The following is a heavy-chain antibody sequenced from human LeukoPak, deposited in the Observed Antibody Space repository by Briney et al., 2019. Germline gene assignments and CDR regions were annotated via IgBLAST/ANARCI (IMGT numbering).Heavy chain of an antibody. D-gene: IGHD2/OR15-2a*01. Sequence: GGSLRLSCAASGFTFSTFWMNWVRQAPGKGPEWVANIKQDGSEKYYVDSVKGRFTISRDNANKSLSLQMNSLRVEDTAMYYCVGVNSRNSDYWGQGTLVTVSS. CDR1: GFTFSTFW. V-gene: IGHV3-7*01. J-gene: IGHJ4*02. CDR3: VGVNSRNSDY. CDR2: IKQDGSEK.